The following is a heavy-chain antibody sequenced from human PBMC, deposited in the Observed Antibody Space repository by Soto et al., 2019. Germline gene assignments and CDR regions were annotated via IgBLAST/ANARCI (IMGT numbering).Heavy chain of an antibody. CDR3: ARVVPAAMYYYNGMDV. CDR1: GFTFSTYG. J-gene: IGHJ6*02. D-gene: IGHD2-2*01. V-gene: IGHV3-30*03. Sequence: QVQLVESGGGVVQPGRSLRLFCAASGFTFSTYGMHWVRQAPGKGLEWVAVISHDRSNNYYADSVKGRFTISRDNTKNALYMQMNSLRAEDTAVYYCARVVPAAMYYYNGMDVWGQGTTVTVSS. CDR2: ISHDRSNN.